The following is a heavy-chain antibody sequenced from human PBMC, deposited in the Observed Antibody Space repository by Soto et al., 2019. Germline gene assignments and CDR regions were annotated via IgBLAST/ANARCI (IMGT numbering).Heavy chain of an antibody. CDR3: VRYCSTTKCPFDY. CDR1: GGSISSGGSY. V-gene: IGHV4-30-4*01. J-gene: IGHJ4*02. CDR2: IYYSGNS. D-gene: IGHD2-2*01. Sequence: SETLSLTCTVSGGSISSGGSYWGWIRQPPGKGLEWIGYIYYSGNSYFNPSLKSRVTLSVDTSKNQFSLNLSSVTAADTAVYYCVRYCSTTKCPFDYWGQGTLVTVSS.